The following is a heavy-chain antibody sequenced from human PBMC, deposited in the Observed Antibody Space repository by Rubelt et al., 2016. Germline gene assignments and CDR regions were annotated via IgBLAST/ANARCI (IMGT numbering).Heavy chain of an antibody. V-gene: IGHV4-31*03. J-gene: IGHJ4*02. CDR3: ARDSTSFSMDY. Sequence: QVQLQESGPGLVKPSQTLSLTCTVSGGSISSGAYYWTWIRQPPGKGLEWIGYIYYTGRSSHNPSLKSRITISVDTSQNKFSRNLNTVPAADTAVYYCARDSTSFSMDYWGQGTLVTVSS. D-gene: IGHD2-2*01. CDR2: IYYTGRS. CDR1: GGSISSGAYY.